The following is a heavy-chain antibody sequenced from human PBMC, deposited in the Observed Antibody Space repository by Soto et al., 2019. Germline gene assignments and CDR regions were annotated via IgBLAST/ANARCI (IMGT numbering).Heavy chain of an antibody. Sequence: SETLSLTCTVSGGSISSGDYYWSWIRQPPGKGLEWIGSIYYSGSTYYNPSLKSRVTISVDTSKLQFTLKLSSVTAADSAVYYCARPRAGATFHWFDPWGQGTLVTVSS. D-gene: IGHD1-26*01. J-gene: IGHJ5*02. CDR1: GGSISSGDYY. CDR3: ARPRAGATFHWFDP. CDR2: IYYSGST. V-gene: IGHV4-39*01.